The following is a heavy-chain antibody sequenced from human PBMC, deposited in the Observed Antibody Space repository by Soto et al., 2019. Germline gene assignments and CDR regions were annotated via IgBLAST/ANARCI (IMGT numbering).Heavy chain of an antibody. V-gene: IGHV4-39*01. CDR2: IYYSGRT. CDR1: GGSISSSSYY. Sequence: SETLSLTCIVSGGSISSSSYYWGWIRQPPGKGLEWIGSIYYSGRTYYNPSFKSRVTISIDTSKNQFSLKLSSVTATDTAVYYCDRQRKTMVTQAYFDHWGQGALVTVSS. J-gene: IGHJ4*02. CDR3: DRQRKTMVTQAYFDH. D-gene: IGHD2-21*02.